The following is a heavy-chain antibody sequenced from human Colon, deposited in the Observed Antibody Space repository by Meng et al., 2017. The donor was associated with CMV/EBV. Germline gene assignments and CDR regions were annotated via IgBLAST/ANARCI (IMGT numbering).Heavy chain of an antibody. Sequence: GGSLRLSCVVSGFSISPYAMQWVRQAPGKGLEWVSTISGSGGSAYYADSVKGRFTFSRDNFKNTLYLQMSSLRAEDTAVYYCAKTASGWYSPNEYWGQGTLVTVSS. CDR2: ISGSGGSA. V-gene: IGHV3-23*01. CDR3: AKTASGWYSPNEY. D-gene: IGHD6-19*01. J-gene: IGHJ4*02. CDR1: GFSISPYA.